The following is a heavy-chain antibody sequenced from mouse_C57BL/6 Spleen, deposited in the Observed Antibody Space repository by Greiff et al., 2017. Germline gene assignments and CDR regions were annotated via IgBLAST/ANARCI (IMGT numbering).Heavy chain of an antibody. D-gene: IGHD6-5*01. V-gene: IGHV5-17*01. J-gene: IGHJ4*01. CDR2: ISSGSSTI. CDR3: ARLCGDYYAMDY. CDR1: GFTFSDYG. Sequence: EVMLVESGGGLVKPGGSLKLSCAASGFTFSDYGMHWVRQAPEQGLEWVAYISSGSSTIYYADTVKGRFTISRDNAKNTLFLQMTSLRSEDTAMYYCARLCGDYYAMDYWGQGTSVTVSS.